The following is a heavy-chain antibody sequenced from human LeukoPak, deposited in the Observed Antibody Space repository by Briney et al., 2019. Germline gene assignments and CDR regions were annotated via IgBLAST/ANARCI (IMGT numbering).Heavy chain of an antibody. CDR1: GGSVSSGSYY. D-gene: IGHD4-17*01. CDR2: IYYSGST. V-gene: IGHV4-61*01. Sequence: PSETLSLTCTVSGGSVSSGSYYWSWIRQPPGKGLEWIGYIYYSGSTNYNPSLKSRVAISVDTSKNQFSLKLSSVTAADTAVYYCARDSSWGDYVFGLDYWGQGTLVTVSS. CDR3: ARDSSWGDYVFGLDY. J-gene: IGHJ4*02.